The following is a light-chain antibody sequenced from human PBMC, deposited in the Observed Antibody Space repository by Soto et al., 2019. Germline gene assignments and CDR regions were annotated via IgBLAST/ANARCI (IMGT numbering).Light chain of an antibody. CDR1: QSVSNN. Sequence: EIVLTQSPAILSVSPGDRATLSCRAGQSVSNNLAWYQQKPGQTPRLVIYGASNRATGVPARFSGSGSGTDFTLTISSLQSEDFAVYYCLQYDDWHRTFGQGTKVDNK. CDR3: LQYDDWHRT. J-gene: IGKJ1*01. V-gene: IGKV3-15*01. CDR2: GAS.